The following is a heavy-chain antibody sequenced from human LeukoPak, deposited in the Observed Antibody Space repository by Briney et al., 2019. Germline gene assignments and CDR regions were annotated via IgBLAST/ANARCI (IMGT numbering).Heavy chain of an antibody. CDR2: IYYSGST. D-gene: IGHD3-22*01. Sequence: SETLSLTCTVSGGSISSSSYYWGWIRPPPGKGLEWIGSIYYSGSTYYNPSLKSRVTISVDTSKNQFSLKLSSVTAADTAVYYCARGDSSGYDVDYWGQGTLVTVSS. CDR1: GGSISSSSYY. V-gene: IGHV4-39*07. CDR3: ARGDSSGYDVDY. J-gene: IGHJ4*02.